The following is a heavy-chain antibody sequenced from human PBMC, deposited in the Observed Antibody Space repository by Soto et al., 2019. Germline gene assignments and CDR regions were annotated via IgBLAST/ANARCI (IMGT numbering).Heavy chain of an antibody. CDR2: ISGDGGAA. CDR1: GFTFSSYA. Sequence: EVQVLESGGGLVQPGGSLRLSCAASGFTFSSYAMSWVRQAPGKRLEWVSGISGDGGAATYADSVKGRFTISRDNSKDTLYLLMNSLRAEDTAVYYCAKRSTSGWPNGFDSWCQGTLVTVSS. V-gene: IGHV3-23*01. CDR3: AKRSTSGWPNGFDS. J-gene: IGHJ5*01. D-gene: IGHD6-19*01.